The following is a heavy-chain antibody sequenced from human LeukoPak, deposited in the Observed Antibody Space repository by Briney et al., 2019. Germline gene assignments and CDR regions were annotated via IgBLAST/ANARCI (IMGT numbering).Heavy chain of an antibody. D-gene: IGHD3-22*01. CDR2: ISGRGGST. CDR3: AKDGIGGIYYDSSGYFDN. CDR1: GFTFNNYA. J-gene: IGHJ4*02. V-gene: IGHV3-23*01. Sequence: GGSLRLSCAASGFTFNNYAMSWVRQAPGKGLEWVSAISGRGGSTYYADPLKGRFTISRDNSKNTLYLQMNSLRAEDTALYYCAKDGIGGIYYDSSGYFDNWGQGTLVTVSS.